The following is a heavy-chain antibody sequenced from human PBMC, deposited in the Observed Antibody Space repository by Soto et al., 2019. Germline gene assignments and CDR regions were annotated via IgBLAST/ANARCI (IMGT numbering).Heavy chain of an antibody. CDR2: ISYDGNNK. CDR3: AKDPMRGFGTNYFDS. Sequence: GGSLRLSCVASGFTFSTYPMHWVRQAPGKGLEWVAGISYDGNNKYYVDSVEGRFTISRDTSKNTLYLQMNSLTPEDTAIYYCAKDPMRGFGTNYFDSWGQGALVTSPQ. D-gene: IGHD6-13*01. J-gene: IGHJ4*02. V-gene: IGHV3-30*18. CDR1: GFTFSTYP.